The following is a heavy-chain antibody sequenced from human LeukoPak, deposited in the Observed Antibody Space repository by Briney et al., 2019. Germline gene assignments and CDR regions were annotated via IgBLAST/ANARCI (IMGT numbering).Heavy chain of an antibody. CDR2: IYWDDDK. Sequence: SGPTLVNPTQTLTLTCTFSGFSLSTSGVGVGWIRQPPGKALEWPALIYWDDDKRYSPSLKSRLTITKDTSKNQVVLTMTNMDPVDTATYYCAHVAMVRGFDPWGQGTLVTVSS. CDR1: GFSLSTSGVG. J-gene: IGHJ5*02. CDR3: AHVAMVRGFDP. V-gene: IGHV2-5*02. D-gene: IGHD3-10*01.